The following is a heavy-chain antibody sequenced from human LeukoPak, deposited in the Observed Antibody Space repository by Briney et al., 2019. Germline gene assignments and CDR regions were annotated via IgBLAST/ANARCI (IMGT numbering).Heavy chain of an antibody. J-gene: IGHJ4*02. CDR3: ARTDTVAGTRLFAY. D-gene: IGHD6-19*01. Sequence: SETLSLTCTVSGGSISSYYWSWIRQPPGKGLEWIGYIYYSGSTNYNPSLKSRVTISVDTSKNQFSLKLSSVTAADTAVYYCARTDTVAGTRLFAYWGQGTLVTVSS. V-gene: IGHV4-59*01. CDR1: GGSISSYY. CDR2: IYYSGST.